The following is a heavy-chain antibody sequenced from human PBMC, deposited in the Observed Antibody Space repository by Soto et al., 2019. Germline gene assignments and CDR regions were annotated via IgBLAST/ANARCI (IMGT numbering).Heavy chain of an antibody. CDR1: GYTFSTYG. J-gene: IGHJ6*02. CDR2: IRVYNGNT. D-gene: IGHD4-17*01. Sequence: GASVKVSCKASGYTFSTYGITWVRQARGQGLEWMGWIRVYNGNTNYAQKFRGRVTMTTDTSTTTAYMELRSLTSDDTAVYYCAREGDYLYNYSGMDVWGQGTTVTVSS. CDR3: AREGDYLYNYSGMDV. V-gene: IGHV1-18*04.